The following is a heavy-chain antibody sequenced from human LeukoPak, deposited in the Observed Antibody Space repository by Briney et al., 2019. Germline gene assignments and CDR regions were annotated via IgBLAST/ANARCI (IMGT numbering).Heavy chain of an antibody. CDR1: GGSLSSGGYS. CDR2: IYHSGST. J-gene: IGHJ3*02. Sequence: SETLSLTCAVSGGSLSSGGYSWSWIRQPPGKGLEWIGYIYHSGSTYCNPSLKSRVTISVDRSKNQFSLKLSSVTAADTAVYYCASVYDSTGMGAFDIWGQGTMVTVSS. D-gene: IGHD3-22*01. CDR3: ASVYDSTGMGAFDI. V-gene: IGHV4-30-2*01.